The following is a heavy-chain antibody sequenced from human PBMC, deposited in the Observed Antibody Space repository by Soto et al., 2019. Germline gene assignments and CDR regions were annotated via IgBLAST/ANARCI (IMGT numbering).Heavy chain of an antibody. CDR3: SRDGDFYGLDV. J-gene: IGHJ6*02. CDR1: GFTSDDYDYA. CDR2: IRGSTYGGTT. V-gene: IGHV3-49*04. D-gene: IGHD3-3*01. Sequence: GGSLRLSCTFSGFTSDDYDYAFTWVRQAPGKGLQWLGLIRGSTYGGTTEYAASVKGRFTSSKDDSKGITYLQMNSLKTEDTAVYYCSRDGDFYGLDVWGQGTTVTVS.